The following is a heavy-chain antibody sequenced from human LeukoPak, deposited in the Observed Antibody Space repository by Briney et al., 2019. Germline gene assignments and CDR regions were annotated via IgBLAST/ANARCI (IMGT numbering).Heavy chain of an antibody. D-gene: IGHD5-24*01. CDR2: IWYDGSNK. Sequence: GRSLRLSCAASGFTFSSYGMHWVRQAPGKGLEWVVVIWYDGSNKYYADSVKGRFTISRDNSKNTLYLQMNSLRAEDTAVYYCARDVTMDGYNGALDYWGQGTLVTVSS. J-gene: IGHJ4*02. V-gene: IGHV3-33*01. CDR3: ARDVTMDGYNGALDY. CDR1: GFTFSSYG.